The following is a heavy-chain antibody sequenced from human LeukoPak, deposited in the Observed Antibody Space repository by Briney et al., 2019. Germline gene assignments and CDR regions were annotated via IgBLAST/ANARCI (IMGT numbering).Heavy chain of an antibody. Sequence: GGSLRLSCAASGFTFINYAMSWVRQAPGKGLEWVSAISGSGGSTYYADSVKGRFTISRDNSKNTLYLQMNSLRAEDTAVYYCAKGGGWLQPLGYWGQGTLVTVSS. V-gene: IGHV3-23*01. CDR2: ISGSGGST. CDR3: AKGGGWLQPLGY. D-gene: IGHD5-24*01. CDR1: GFTFINYA. J-gene: IGHJ4*02.